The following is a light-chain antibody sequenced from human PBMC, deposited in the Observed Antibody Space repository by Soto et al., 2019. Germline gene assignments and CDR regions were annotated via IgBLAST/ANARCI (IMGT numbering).Light chain of an antibody. V-gene: IGLV1-47*01. CDR3: AAWDDSLSANYV. CDR1: SSNIVSIY. J-gene: IGLJ1*01. Sequence: QSVLTQPPSASGTPGQRVTISCSGSSSNIVSIYVYLYQQLPGTAPKLLIYRNNQRPSGVPDRFSGSKSGTSASLAISGLRSEDEADYYCAAWDDSLSANYVFGTGTKVTVL. CDR2: RNN.